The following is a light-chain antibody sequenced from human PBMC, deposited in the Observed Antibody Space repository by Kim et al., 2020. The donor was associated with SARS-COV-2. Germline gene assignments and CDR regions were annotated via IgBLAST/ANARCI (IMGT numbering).Light chain of an antibody. Sequence: TLSASVGDRFIISCRASQSNSMWLAWYQQRPGKAPKLLISKASSLQSGVPSRFSGSGAGTEFTLTISSLQPDDFGTYYCQQYDNYFGQGTKLEI. CDR1: QSNSMW. V-gene: IGKV1-5*03. J-gene: IGKJ2*01. CDR3: QQYDNY. CDR2: KAS.